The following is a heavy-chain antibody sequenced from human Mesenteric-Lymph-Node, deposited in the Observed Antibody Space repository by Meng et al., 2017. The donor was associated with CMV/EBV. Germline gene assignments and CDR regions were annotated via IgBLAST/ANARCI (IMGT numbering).Heavy chain of an antibody. D-gene: IGHD6-13*01. CDR1: GFTFSAYW. Sequence: GESLKISCAASGFTFSAYWMTWVRQAPGKGLEWVSSISSSSSYIYYADSVKGRFTISRDNAKNSLYLQMNSLRAEDTAVYYCEAIAAAGTRAFDIWGQGTMVTVSS. V-gene: IGHV3-21*01. CDR3: EAIAAAGTRAFDI. CDR2: ISSSSSYI. J-gene: IGHJ3*02.